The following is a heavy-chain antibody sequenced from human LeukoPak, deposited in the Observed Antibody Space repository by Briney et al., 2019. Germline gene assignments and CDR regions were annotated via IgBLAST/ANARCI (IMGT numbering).Heavy chain of an antibody. CDR3: AKLVDCSGGSCYTFDY. D-gene: IGHD2-15*01. V-gene: IGHV3-30*18. CDR2: ISYDGSNK. CDR1: GFTFSSYG. J-gene: IGHJ4*02. Sequence: GGSLRLSCAASGFTFSSYGMHWVRQAPGKGLEWVAVISYDGSNKYYADSVKGRFTISRDNSKNTLYLQMNSLRAEDTAVYYCAKLVDCSGGSCYTFDYWGQGTLVTVSS.